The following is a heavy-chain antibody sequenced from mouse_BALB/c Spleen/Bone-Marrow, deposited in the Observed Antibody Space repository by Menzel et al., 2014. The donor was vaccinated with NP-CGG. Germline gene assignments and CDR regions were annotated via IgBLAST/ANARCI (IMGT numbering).Heavy chain of an antibody. CDR3: ARTGFDY. CDR2: IWSGGST. V-gene: IGHV2-2*02. J-gene: IGHJ2*01. CDR1: GFSLTSYG. Sequence: VQLQQSGPGLVQPSQSLSITCTVSGFSLTSYGVHWVRQSPGKGLEWLGVIWSGGSTDYNAAFISRLSISKDNSKSQVFFKMNSLQANDTAIYHCARTGFDYWGQGTTLTVSS. D-gene: IGHD4-1*01.